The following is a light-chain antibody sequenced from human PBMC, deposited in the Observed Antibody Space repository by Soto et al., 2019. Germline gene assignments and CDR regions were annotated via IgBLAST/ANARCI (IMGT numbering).Light chain of an antibody. CDR2: WAA. J-gene: IGKJ1*01. CDR1: QRGLSSSNNKNY. V-gene: IGKV4-1*01. CDR3: QQYYSTPWT. Sequence: DIVMTQSPASLAVSLGERATINCKSSQRGLSSSNNKNYLAWYQQKLGQPPKLLIYWAATRESGVPDRFSGSGSGTDFTLPIRSLQAEDVAVYYCQQYYSTPWTFGQGTKVEI.